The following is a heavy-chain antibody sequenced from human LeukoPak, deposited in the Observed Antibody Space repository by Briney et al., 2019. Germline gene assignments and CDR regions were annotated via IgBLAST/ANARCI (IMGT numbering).Heavy chain of an antibody. CDR1: GFTFSSYW. CDR3: AREPVYSSGWYDY. Sequence: GGSLRLSCAASGFTFSSYWMHWVRQAPGKGLVWVSRINSDGSSTSYADSVKGRFTISRDNAKNTLYLQMNSLRAEDTAVYYRAREPVYSSGWYDYWGQGTLVTVSS. V-gene: IGHV3-74*01. D-gene: IGHD6-19*01. J-gene: IGHJ4*02. CDR2: INSDGSST.